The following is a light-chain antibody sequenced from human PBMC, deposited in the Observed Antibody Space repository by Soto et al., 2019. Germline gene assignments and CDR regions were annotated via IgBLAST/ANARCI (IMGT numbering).Light chain of an antibody. CDR3: MQATHFPPYT. Sequence: EIVMTQTPLSSPVTLGQPASISCRSSQSLVHSDGYTYLSWLHQRPGQPPRLLIYRVSNRFSGDPSRXXGSGAGTDFTLKISRVEAEDVGVYYCMQATHFPPYTFGQGTKLEI. V-gene: IGKV2-24*01. J-gene: IGKJ2*01. CDR2: RVS. CDR1: QSLVHSDGYTY.